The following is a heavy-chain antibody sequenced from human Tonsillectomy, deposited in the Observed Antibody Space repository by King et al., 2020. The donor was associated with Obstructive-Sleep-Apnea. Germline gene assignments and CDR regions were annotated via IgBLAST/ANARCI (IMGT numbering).Heavy chain of an antibody. J-gene: IGHJ6*02. CDR2: ISYVVNNK. Sequence: QLVESGGGVVQPGKSLRLSCAASWFTFSPYAMHWVRQAPDKGLEWVSIISYVVNNKYLADSVKGRFTISRDNSVYTLYLQMNHLRAEDTAVYYCARDKTGVIYFYGMDVWGQGTTVTVSS. D-gene: IGHD4-23*01. CDR1: WFTFSPYA. CDR3: ARDKTGVIYFYGMDV. V-gene: IGHV3-30-3*01.